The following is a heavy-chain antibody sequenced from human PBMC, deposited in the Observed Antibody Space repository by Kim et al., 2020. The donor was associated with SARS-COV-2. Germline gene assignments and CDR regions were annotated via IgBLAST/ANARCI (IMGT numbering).Heavy chain of an antibody. V-gene: IGHV4-59*09. D-gene: IGHD2-21*02. Sequence: LKSRVTISVDTSKNQFSLKLSSVTAADTAVYYCARGTPYCGGDCQGYFDYWGQGTLVTVSS. CDR3: ARGTPYCGGDCQGYFDY. J-gene: IGHJ4*02.